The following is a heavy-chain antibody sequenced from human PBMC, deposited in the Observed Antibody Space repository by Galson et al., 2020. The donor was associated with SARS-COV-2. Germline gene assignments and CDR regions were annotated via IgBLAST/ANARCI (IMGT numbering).Heavy chain of an antibody. CDR2: ISWNSGSI. Sequence: GGSLRLSCAASGFTFDDYAMHWVRQAPGKGLEWVSGISWNSGSIGYADSVKGRFTISRDNAKNSLYLQMNSLRAEDTALYYCASAGWPPDYWGQGTLVTVSS. J-gene: IGHJ4*02. V-gene: IGHV3-9*01. CDR3: ASAGWPPDY. CDR1: GFTFDDYA. D-gene: IGHD6-19*01.